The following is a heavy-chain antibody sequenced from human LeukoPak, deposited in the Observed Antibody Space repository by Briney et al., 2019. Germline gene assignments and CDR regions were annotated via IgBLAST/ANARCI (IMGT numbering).Heavy chain of an antibody. CDR3: ARGRRQWLVDYYYMDV. Sequence: SETLSLTCTVSGGSISSGSYYWSWIRQPPGKGLEWIGYIYYSGSTNYNPSLKSRVTISVDTSKNQFSLKLSSVTAADTAVYYCARGRRQWLVDYYYMDVWGKGTTVTVSS. V-gene: IGHV4-61*01. J-gene: IGHJ6*03. CDR2: IYYSGST. CDR1: GGSISSGSYY. D-gene: IGHD6-19*01.